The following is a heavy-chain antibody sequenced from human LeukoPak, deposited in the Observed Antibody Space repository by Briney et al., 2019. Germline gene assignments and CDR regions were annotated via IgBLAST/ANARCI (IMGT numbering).Heavy chain of an antibody. CDR1: GFTFSSYS. CDR2: ISSSSSYI. D-gene: IGHD3-22*01. Sequence: GGSLRLSCAASGFTFSSYSMTWVRQAPGKGLEWVSSISSSSSYIYYADSVKGRFTISRDNAKNSLYLQMNSLRAEDTAVYYCARDFPLDYYDSSGYSDYWGQGTLVTVSS. V-gene: IGHV3-21*01. J-gene: IGHJ4*02. CDR3: ARDFPLDYYDSSGYSDY.